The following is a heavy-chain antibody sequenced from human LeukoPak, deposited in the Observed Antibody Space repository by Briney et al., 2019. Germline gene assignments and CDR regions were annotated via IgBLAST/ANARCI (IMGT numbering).Heavy chain of an antibody. D-gene: IGHD3-22*01. V-gene: IGHV1-46*01. CDR3: ARVGYYDSSGQTYWYFDL. Sequence: ASVKVSCKASGYTFTSYYMHWVRQAPGQGLEWMGIINPSGGSTSYAQKFQGRVTMTRDTSTSTVYIELSSLRSEDTAVYYCARVGYYDSSGQTYWYFDLWGRGTLVTVSS. CDR2: INPSGGST. CDR1: GYTFTSYY. J-gene: IGHJ2*01.